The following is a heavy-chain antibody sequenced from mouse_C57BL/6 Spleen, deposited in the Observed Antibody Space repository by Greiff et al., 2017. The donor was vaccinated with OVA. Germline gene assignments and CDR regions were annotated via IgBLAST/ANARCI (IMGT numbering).Heavy chain of an antibody. CDR3: ASKSMDY. J-gene: IGHJ4*01. Sequence: VQLQQSGAELVRPGASVKLSCKASGYTFTDYYINWVKQRPGQGLEWIARIYPGSGNTYYNEKFKGKATLTAEKSSSTAYMQLSSLTSEDSAVYFCASKSMDYWGQGTSVTVSS. V-gene: IGHV1-76*01. CDR2: IYPGSGNT. CDR1: GYTFTDYY.